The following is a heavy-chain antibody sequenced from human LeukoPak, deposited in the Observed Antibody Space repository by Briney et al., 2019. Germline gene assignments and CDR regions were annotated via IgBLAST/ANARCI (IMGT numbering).Heavy chain of an antibody. V-gene: IGHV3-30-3*01. CDR3: ARDRSDYSIKYYYYYGMDV. CDR1: GFTFSSYS. D-gene: IGHD3-16*01. J-gene: IGHJ6*02. Sequence: PGRSLRLSCAASGFTFSSYSMHWVRQAPGKGLGWVAVISYDGSSEYYADSVRGRFTISRDNSKNTLYLQMNSLGAEDTAVFYCARDRSDYSIKYYYYYGMDVWGQGTTVTVSS. CDR2: ISYDGSSE.